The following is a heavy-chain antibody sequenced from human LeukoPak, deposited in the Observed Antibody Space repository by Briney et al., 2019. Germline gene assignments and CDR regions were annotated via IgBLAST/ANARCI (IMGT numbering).Heavy chain of an antibody. CDR2: ISYDGSNK. J-gene: IGHJ4*02. Sequence: GRSLRLSCAASGFTFSNYALHWVRQAPGKGLEWVAVISYDGSNKFYADSVRGRFTISRDNSKNTLFLQMNSLRPEDTAVYYCARGLMGGYPHLDYWGQGTLVTVSS. D-gene: IGHD2-8*01. V-gene: IGHV3-30*04. CDR1: GFTFSNYA. CDR3: ARGLMGGYPHLDY.